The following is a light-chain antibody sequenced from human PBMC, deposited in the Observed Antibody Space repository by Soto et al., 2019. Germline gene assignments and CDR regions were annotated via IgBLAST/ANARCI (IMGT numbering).Light chain of an antibody. CDR3: SSYTSTRTLV. CDR2: EVS. Sequence: QSALTQPASMSGSPGQSITISCIGTSSDIGTYNYVSWYQQYPGKAPKLMIYEVSTRPSGVSNRFSGSKSGNTASLTISGLQAENEGDYYCSSYTSTRTLVFGGGTKVTVL. V-gene: IGLV2-14*01. J-gene: IGLJ3*02. CDR1: SSDIGTYNY.